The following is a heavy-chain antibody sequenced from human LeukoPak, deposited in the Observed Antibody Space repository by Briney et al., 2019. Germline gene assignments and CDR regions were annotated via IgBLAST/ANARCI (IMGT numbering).Heavy chain of an antibody. CDR3: ARHRYYGSGGDWYFDL. CDR1: GGSVTDYY. CDR2: IYYNRNT. V-gene: IGHV4-59*02. D-gene: IGHD3-10*01. Sequence: SETLSLTCSVSGGSVTDYYWSCIRQPPGKALEWIGYIYYNRNTNYNPSLKSRVTISVDTSKNQFSLRLSSVTAADTAIYYCARHRYYGSGGDWYFDLWGRGTLVTVSS. J-gene: IGHJ2*01.